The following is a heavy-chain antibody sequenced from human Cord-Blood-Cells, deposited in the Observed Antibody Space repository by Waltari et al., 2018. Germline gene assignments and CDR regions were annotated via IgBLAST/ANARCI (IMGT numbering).Heavy chain of an antibody. CDR3: AKDILTGYYPN. D-gene: IGHD3-9*01. J-gene: IGHJ4*02. Sequence: EVQLLSSGGSCVEPAGCVRLSCEASGCPLSRCAMRWVRQAPGKGLEWVSAISGSGGSKYYADSVKGRFTISRDNSKNTLYLQMNSLRAEDTAVYYCAKDILTGYYPNWGQGTLVTVSS. CDR2: ISGSGGSK. V-gene: IGHV3-23*01. CDR1: GCPLSRCA.